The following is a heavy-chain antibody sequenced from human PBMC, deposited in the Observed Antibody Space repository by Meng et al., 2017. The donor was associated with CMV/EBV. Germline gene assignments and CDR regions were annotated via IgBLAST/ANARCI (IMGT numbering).Heavy chain of an antibody. CDR1: GGSFSGYY. CDR2: INHSGST. V-gene: IGHV4-34*01. D-gene: IGHD3-3*01. J-gene: IGHJ6*02. CDR3: ARYKFGYYYGMDV. Sequence: SETLSLTCAVYGGSFSGYYWSWIRQPPGKGLEWIGEINHSGSTNYNPSLKSRVTISVDTSKNQFSLKLSSVTAADTAVYYCARYKFGYYYGMDVWGQGTTVTVS.